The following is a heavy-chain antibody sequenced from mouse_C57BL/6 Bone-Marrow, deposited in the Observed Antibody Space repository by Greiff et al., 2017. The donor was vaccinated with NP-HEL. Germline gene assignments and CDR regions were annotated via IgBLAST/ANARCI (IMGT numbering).Heavy chain of an antibody. Sequence: VQLQQSGAELVKPGASVKLSCKASGYTFTSYWMHWVKQRPGQGLEWIGMIHPNSGSTNYNEKFKSKATLTADKSSSTAYMHISSLESEDSAVDYCARSDGDSGDWGKGTTRTVSS. CDR1: GYTFTSYW. D-gene: IGHD2-13*01. V-gene: IGHV1-64*01. J-gene: IGHJ2*01. CDR2: IHPNSGST. CDR3: ARSDGDSGD.